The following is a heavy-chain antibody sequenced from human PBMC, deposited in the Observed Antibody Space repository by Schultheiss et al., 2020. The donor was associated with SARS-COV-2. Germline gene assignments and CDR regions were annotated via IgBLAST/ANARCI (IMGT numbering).Heavy chain of an antibody. CDR3: VRDPQGGDGYSSDYFDY. D-gene: IGHD5-24*01. CDR2: IDSSGSSI. V-gene: IGHV3-48*03. Sequence: GGSLRLSCAASGFTFSRYEMSWVRQAPGKGLELISYIDSSGSSIYNADSVKGRITISRDNAKNSLFLQMNSLRAEDTAVYYCVRDPQGGDGYSSDYFDYWGQGTLVTVSS. CDR1: GFTFSRYE. J-gene: IGHJ4*02.